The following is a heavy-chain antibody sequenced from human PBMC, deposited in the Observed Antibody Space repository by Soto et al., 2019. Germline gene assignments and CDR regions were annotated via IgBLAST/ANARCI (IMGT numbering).Heavy chain of an antibody. CDR3: ARPRRGIAAAGANVYYFDY. V-gene: IGHV4-34*01. CDR2: INHSGST. J-gene: IGHJ4*02. D-gene: IGHD6-13*01. Sequence: SETLSLTCAVYGGSFSGYYWSWIRQPPGKGLEWIGEINHSGSTNYNPSLKSRVTISVDTSKNQFSLKLSSVTAADTAVYYCARPRRGIAAAGANVYYFDYWGQGTLVTVSS. CDR1: GGSFSGYY.